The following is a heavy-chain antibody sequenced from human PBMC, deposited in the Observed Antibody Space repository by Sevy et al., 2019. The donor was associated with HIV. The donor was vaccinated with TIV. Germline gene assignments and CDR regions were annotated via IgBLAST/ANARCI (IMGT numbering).Heavy chain of an antibody. CDR2: INQHGSDK. Sequence: GGSLRLSCAGSGFIFSNFWMTWVRQGPGKGLEWVATINQHGSDKYYVDSVKGRFTISRDNAKNSVYLQMSSLRVEDTAKYYCASDYSWGQGTLVTVSS. V-gene: IGHV3-7*01. CDR1: GFIFSNFW. CDR3: ASDYS. J-gene: IGHJ4*02.